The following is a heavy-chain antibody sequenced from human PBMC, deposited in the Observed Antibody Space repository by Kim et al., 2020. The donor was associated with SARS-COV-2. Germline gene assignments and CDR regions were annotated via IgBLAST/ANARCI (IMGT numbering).Heavy chain of an antibody. D-gene: IGHD3-16*01. V-gene: IGHV1-69*01. J-gene: IGHJ3*02. CDR3: ARDRFGATFSAFDI. Sequence: APKFQGRVTITADESTSTAYMELSSLRSEDTAVYYCARDRFGATFSAFDIWGQGTMVTVSS.